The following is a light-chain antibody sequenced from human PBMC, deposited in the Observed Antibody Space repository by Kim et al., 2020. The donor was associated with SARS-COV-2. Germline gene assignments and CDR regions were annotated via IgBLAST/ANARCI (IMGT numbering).Light chain of an antibody. Sequence: ASVGDRVTMTCRASKGISSYLAWYQTIPGKAPNLLIYDATILQSGVPFRFSGGGSGTDFTLTVSSLQPEDFATHDCQQLNSFPPVFGPGTKVDIK. CDR3: QQLNSFPPV. CDR2: DAT. J-gene: IGKJ3*01. V-gene: IGKV1-9*01. CDR1: KGISSY.